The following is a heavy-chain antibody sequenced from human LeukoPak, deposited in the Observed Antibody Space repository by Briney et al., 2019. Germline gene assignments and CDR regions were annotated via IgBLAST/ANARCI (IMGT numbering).Heavy chain of an antibody. D-gene: IGHD3-9*01. CDR1: GGSISSYY. CDR2: ICYSGST. Sequence: SESLSLTCTGSGGSISSYYWSWIRQPPGKGLDWIGYICYSGSTNYNPSLKSRVTISIGTSKNQFSLKLHSVTAADTAIYYCARQGYDILTGYIDAFDIWGQGTMVTVSS. V-gene: IGHV4-59*08. J-gene: IGHJ3*02. CDR3: ARQGYDILTGYIDAFDI.